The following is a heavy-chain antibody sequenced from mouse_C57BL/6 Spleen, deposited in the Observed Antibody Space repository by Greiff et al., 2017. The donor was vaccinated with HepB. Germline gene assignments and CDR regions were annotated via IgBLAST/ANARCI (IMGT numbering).Heavy chain of an antibody. CDR1: GYTFTSYW. CDR3: ARRITTVVARYFDV. Sequence: VQLQQSGAELVKPGASVKLSCKASGYTFTSYWMQWVKQRPGQGLEWIGEIDPSDSYTNYNQKFKGKATLTVDTSSSTAYMQLSSLTSEDCAVYYCARRITTVVARYFDVWGTGTTVTVSS. J-gene: IGHJ1*03. D-gene: IGHD1-1*01. V-gene: IGHV1-50*01. CDR2: IDPSDSYT.